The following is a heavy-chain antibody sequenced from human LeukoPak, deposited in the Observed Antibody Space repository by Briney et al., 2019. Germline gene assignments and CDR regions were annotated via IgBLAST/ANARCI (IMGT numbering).Heavy chain of an antibody. V-gene: IGHV1-46*01. D-gene: IGHD3-22*01. CDR2: ISPSGGST. CDR1: GYTFTSNY. J-gene: IGHJ4*02. CDR3: ATSPITYDSSGYSRGDGDY. Sequence: ASVKVSCKAFGYTFTSNYMHWVRQAPGQGPEWMGVISPSGGSTTYAQKFQGRVTMTEDTSTDTAYMELSSLRSEDTAVYYCATSPITYDSSGYSRGDGDYWGQGTLVTVSS.